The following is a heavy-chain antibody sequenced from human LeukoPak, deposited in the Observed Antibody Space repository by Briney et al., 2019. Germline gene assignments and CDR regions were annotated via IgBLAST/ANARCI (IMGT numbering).Heavy chain of an antibody. CDR1: GFTFSSYW. D-gene: IGHD3-22*01. CDR2: IRRDGSET. Sequence: GGSLRLSCAASGFTFSSYWMHWVRQAPGKGLEWVANIRRDGSETHYVDSVMGRFTISRDNAKNSLYLQMNSLRAEDTAVYYCARDDTHYGSSGSFYDAFDSWGQGTMVTVSS. J-gene: IGHJ3*02. V-gene: IGHV3-7*01. CDR3: ARDDTHYGSSGSFYDAFDS.